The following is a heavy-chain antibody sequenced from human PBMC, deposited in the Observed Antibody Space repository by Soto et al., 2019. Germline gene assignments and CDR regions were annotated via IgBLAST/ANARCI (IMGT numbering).Heavy chain of an antibody. CDR2: IYYSGST. Sequence: PSETPSLTCTVSGGSISSGDDYWSWIRQPPGKGLEWIGYIYYSGSTNYNPSLKCRVTISVDTSKNQFSLKLSSVTAADTAVYYCARGETTTGNYYYYYYMDVWGKGTTVTVSS. CDR3: ARGETTTGNYYYYYYMDV. V-gene: IGHV4-61*08. J-gene: IGHJ6*03. D-gene: IGHD4-4*01. CDR1: GGSISSGDDY.